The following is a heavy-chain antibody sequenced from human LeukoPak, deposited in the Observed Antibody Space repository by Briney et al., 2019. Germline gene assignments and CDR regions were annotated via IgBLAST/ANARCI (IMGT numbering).Heavy chain of an antibody. V-gene: IGHV1-2*02. CDR3: AKEARSGWSYYFDY. D-gene: IGHD6-19*01. J-gene: IGHJ4*02. CDR2: INPNSGGT. CDR1: GYTFTGYY. Sequence: ASVKVSCKAPGYTFTGYYMHWVRQAPGQGLEWIGWINPNSGGTNYAQKFQGRVTMTRDTSISTAYMELSRLRSDDTAVYYCAKEARSGWSYYFDYWGQGTLVTVSS.